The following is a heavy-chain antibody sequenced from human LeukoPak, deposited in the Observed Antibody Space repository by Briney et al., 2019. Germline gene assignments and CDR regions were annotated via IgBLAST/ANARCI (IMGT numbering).Heavy chain of an antibody. V-gene: IGHV3-7*01. Sequence: PGESLRLSCAASGFTFSTYLMTWVRQAPGKGLEWVASIKHDGSEKYYVDSVKGRFTISRDNAKNSLFLQMSSLSAEDTAVYYCARGLFTNTPWGQGTLVTVSP. CDR1: GFTFSTYL. J-gene: IGHJ5*02. D-gene: IGHD2-8*01. CDR2: IKHDGSEK. CDR3: ARGLFTNTP.